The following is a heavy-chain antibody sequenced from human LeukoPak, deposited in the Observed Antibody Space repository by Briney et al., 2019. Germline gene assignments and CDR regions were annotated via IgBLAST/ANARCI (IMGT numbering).Heavy chain of an antibody. CDR1: GGSISSSSYY. Sequence: SETLSLTCTVSGGSISSSSYYWGWVRQPPGKGLEWIGYISDSGSTNYNPSLKSRVSISVDTSKNQVFMKLRSVTAADTAVYYCARDLTTVGMDVWGQGTTVTVSS. V-gene: IGHV4-61*01. J-gene: IGHJ6*02. CDR3: ARDLTTVGMDV. CDR2: ISDSGST. D-gene: IGHD3-9*01.